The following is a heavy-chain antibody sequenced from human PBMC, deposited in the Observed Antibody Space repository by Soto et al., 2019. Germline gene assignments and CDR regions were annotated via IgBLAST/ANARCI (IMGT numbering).Heavy chain of an antibody. V-gene: IGHV4-39*01. CDR1: GGSISSSSYY. CDR3: ARHLEYCSGGSCEQYDY. CDR2: IYYSGST. J-gene: IGHJ4*02. Sequence: SETLSXTXTVXGGSISSSSYYRGWIRQPPGKGLEWIGSIYYSGSTYYNPSLKSRVTISVDTSKNQFSLKLSSVTAADTAVYYCARHLEYCSGGSCEQYDYWGQGTLVTVSS. D-gene: IGHD2-15*01.